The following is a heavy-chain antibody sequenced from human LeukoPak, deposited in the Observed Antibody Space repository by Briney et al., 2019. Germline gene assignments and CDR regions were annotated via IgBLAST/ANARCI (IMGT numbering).Heavy chain of an antibody. D-gene: IGHD2-2*01. V-gene: IGHV3-21*01. CDR2: ISSSSSYI. J-gene: IGHJ6*03. CDR1: GFTFSSYS. CDR3: ARDYLGYCSSTSCYYHYYMDV. Sequence: PGGSLRLSCAASGFTFSSYSMNWVRQAPGKGLEWVSSISSSSSYIYYADSVKGRFTISRDNAKNSLYLQMNSLRAEDTAVYYCARDYLGYCSSTSCYYHYYMDVWGKGTTVTVSS.